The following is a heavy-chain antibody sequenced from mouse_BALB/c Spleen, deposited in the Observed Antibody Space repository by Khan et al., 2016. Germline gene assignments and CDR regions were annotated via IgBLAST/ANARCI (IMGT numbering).Heavy chain of an antibody. V-gene: IGHV9-3*02. J-gene: IGHJ2*01. CDR3: ARSYYVYYFDY. CDR1: EYTFTNYG. D-gene: IGHD1-1*01. CDR2: INTNTGEP. Sequence: QIQLVQSGPELKKPGETVKISCKASEYTFTNYGMNWVKQAPGKGLKWMGWINTNTGEPTYAEEFKGRFAFSLETSASTAYLQINNLKNEDTATYFFARSYYVYYFDYWGQGTTLTVSS.